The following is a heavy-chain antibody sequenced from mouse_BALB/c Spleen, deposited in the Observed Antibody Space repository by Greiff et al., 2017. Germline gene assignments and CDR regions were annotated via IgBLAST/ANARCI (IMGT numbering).Heavy chain of an antibody. CDR1: GYSITSGYY. CDR3: ARGDYGNYWYFDV. V-gene: IGHV3-6*02. J-gene: IGHJ1*01. CDR2: ISYDGSN. D-gene: IGHD2-1*01. Sequence: ESGPGLVKPSQSLSLTCSVTGYSITSGYYWNWIRQFPGNKLEWMGYISYDGSNNYNPSLKNRISITRDTSKNQFFLKLNSVTTEDTATYYCARGDYGNYWYFDVWGAGTTVTVSS.